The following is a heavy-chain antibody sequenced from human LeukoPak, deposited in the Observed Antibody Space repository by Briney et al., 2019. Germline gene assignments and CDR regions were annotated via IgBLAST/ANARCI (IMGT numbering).Heavy chain of an antibody. D-gene: IGHD1-1*01. CDR1: GYIFTDYY. J-gene: IGHJ6*02. Sequence: GVSVKVSCKASGYIFTDYYIHWIRQAPGQGLEWMGWIDPNSGGTHHAPNFQGRATMTRDTSSSTVYMDLSRLRSADTAIYYCARSRTPFYYYGMHVWGLGTSVTDSS. CDR2: IDPNSGGT. V-gene: IGHV1-2*02. CDR3: ARSRTPFYYYGMHV.